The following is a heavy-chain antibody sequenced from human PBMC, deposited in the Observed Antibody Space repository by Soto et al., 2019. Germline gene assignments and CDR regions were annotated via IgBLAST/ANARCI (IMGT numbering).Heavy chain of an antibody. CDR3: AIDYYDSSGQFDY. V-gene: IGHV4-38-2*01. D-gene: IGHD3-22*01. Sequence: SSETLSLTCAVSGYSISSGYYWGWIRQPPGKGLEWIGSIYHSGSTCYNPSLKSRVTISVDTSKNQFSLKLSSVTAADTAVYYCAIDYYDSSGQFDYWGQGTLVTVSS. CDR2: IYHSGST. J-gene: IGHJ4*02. CDR1: GYSISSGYY.